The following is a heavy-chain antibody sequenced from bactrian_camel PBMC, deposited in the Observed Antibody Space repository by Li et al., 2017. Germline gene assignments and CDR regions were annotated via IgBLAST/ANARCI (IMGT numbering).Heavy chain of an antibody. V-gene: IGHV3S28*01. Sequence: QLVESGGGSVQAGGSLTLSCVASGSIWYTRYCLGWFRQVPGKEREGLATIYTPGGYTQYADSVKDRFTISRDNAKKTMYLQMNSLKPEDTAMYYCAAVSTGQWTFKYWGQGTQVTVS. D-gene: IGHD5*01. CDR2: IYTPGGYT. CDR1: GSIWYTRYC. CDR3: AAVSTGQWTFKY. J-gene: IGHJ4*01.